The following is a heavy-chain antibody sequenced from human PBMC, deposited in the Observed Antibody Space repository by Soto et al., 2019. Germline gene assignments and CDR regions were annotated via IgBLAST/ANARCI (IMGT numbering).Heavy chain of an antibody. J-gene: IGHJ4*02. V-gene: IGHV4-39*01. CDR1: GGSVSSSSYY. CDR2: IYYSGST. CDR3: ARYGDSIEY. Sequence: SETLSLTCTVSGGSVSSSSYYWGWIRQPPGKGLEWIGSIYYSGSTYYNPSLKSRVTISVDTSKNQFSLKLSSVTAADTAVYYCARYGDSIEYWGQGTLVTVSS. D-gene: IGHD4-17*01.